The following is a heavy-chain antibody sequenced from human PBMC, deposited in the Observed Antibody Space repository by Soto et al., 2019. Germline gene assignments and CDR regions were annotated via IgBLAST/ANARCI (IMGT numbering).Heavy chain of an antibody. J-gene: IGHJ4*02. D-gene: IGHD3-22*01. CDR1: GGNISSYA. V-gene: IGHV1-69*13. CDR3: ARHYDSSGYLDY. CDR2: IIPLFGTA. Sequence: SVKISCKASGGNISSYAISWVRQAPGQGLEWMGGIIPLFGTANYAQKFQGRDTITSDESTSTAYMELSSLRSEDTAVYYCARHYDSSGYLDYWGQGTLVTVSS.